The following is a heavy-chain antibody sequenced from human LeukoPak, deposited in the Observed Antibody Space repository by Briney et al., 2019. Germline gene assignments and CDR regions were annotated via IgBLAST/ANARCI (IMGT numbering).Heavy chain of an antibody. CDR2: IYYSGST. CDR1: GGSVSNKY. CDR3: ARGRGVIDY. J-gene: IGHJ4*02. V-gene: IGHV4-59*02. D-gene: IGHD2-8*02. Sequence: SETLSLTCTVSGGSVSNKYWSWIRQPPGKGLEWIGYIYYSGSTNYNPSLKSRVTILVDTSKNQFSLKLSSVTAADTAVYYCARGRGVIDYWGQGTLVTVSS.